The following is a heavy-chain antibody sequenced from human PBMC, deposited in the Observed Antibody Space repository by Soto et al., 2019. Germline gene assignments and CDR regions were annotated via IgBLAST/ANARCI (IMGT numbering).Heavy chain of an antibody. J-gene: IGHJ4*03. Sequence: EVQLLESGGGLVRPGGSLRLSCVASGFTFSSHSMNWVRQAPGKGLQWVAAMSSETACVLYADSLKGRFTISRDNAKNPRLLQADTAKAEYAGVYLCARGETVVHRWGFDFWGQGTLVTVSS. CDR3: ARGETVVHRWGFDF. CDR1: GFTFSSHS. CDR2: MSSETACV. V-gene: IGHV3-21*06. D-gene: IGHD1-1*01.